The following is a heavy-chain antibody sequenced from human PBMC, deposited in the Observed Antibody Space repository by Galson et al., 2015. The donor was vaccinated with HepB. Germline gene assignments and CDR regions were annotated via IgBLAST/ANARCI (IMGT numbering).Heavy chain of an antibody. CDR1: GFTFSSYA. V-gene: IGHV3-30-3*01. Sequence: SLRLSCAASGFTFSSYAMHWVRQAPGKGLEWVAVISYDGSNKYYADSVKGRFTISRDNSKNTLYLQMNSLRAEDTAVYYCAGRYFNWLFVSYYYYGMDVWGQGTTVTVSS. CDR2: ISYDGSNK. J-gene: IGHJ6*02. D-gene: IGHD3-9*01. CDR3: AGRYFNWLFVSYYYYGMDV.